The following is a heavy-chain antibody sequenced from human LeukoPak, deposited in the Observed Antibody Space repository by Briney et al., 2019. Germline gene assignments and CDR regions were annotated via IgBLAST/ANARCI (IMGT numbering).Heavy chain of an antibody. V-gene: IGHV3-33*01. D-gene: IGHD5-12*01. CDR3: ARGRVATSWLEAFDI. J-gene: IGHJ3*02. Sequence: GGSLRLSCAASGFTFSSYGMHWVRQAPGKGLEWVAVIWYDGSNKYYADSVKGRFTISRDNSKNTLYLQMNSLRAEDTAVYYCARGRVATSWLEAFDIWGQGTMVTVSS. CDR1: GFTFSSYG. CDR2: IWYDGSNK.